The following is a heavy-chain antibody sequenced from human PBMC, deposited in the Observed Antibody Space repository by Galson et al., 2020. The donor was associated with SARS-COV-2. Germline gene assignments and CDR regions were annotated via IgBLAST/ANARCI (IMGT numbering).Heavy chain of an antibody. CDR3: ALPYSYALGY. CDR1: GFTFTSYS. Sequence: GESLKISCAASGFTFTSYSMNWVRQAPGKGLEWGSYISSSGDTIYHADSVKGRFTISRDNAKNSVYLQMSSLRAEDTAVYYCALPYSYALGYWGQGTLVTVSS. J-gene: IGHJ4*02. CDR2: ISSSGDTI. D-gene: IGHD3-16*01. V-gene: IGHV3-48*04.